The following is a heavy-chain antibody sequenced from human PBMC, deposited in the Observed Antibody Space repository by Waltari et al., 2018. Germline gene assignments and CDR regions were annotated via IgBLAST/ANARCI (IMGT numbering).Heavy chain of an antibody. CDR3: SSGGFHLIDY. CDR1: GYTFIDYC. D-gene: IGHD5-12*01. CDR2: IDPGDGTT. V-gene: IGHV1-69-2*01. J-gene: IGHJ4*02. Sequence: EVVLLQSGAEAKKPGATVKISCKVSGYTFIDYCIHWVQHAPGRGLEWVGLIDPGDGTTTYSEKFETRVTITADTSTDTAYLELSGLTFEDTARYYCSSGGFHLIDYWGQGSLITVSS.